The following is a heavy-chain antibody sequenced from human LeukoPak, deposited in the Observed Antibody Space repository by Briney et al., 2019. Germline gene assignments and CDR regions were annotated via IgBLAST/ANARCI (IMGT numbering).Heavy chain of an antibody. V-gene: IGHV3-48*04. CDR2: IGRGIT. Sequence: GGSLRLSCAASGFTFSSYSMNWVRQAPGKGLEWVSHIGRGITYADSVKGRFTISRDNAKNSVYLQMNGLRAEDTAVYYCARDALAGEKPEYFFDYWGQGTLVTVSS. CDR3: ARDALAGEKPEYFFDY. J-gene: IGHJ4*02. CDR1: GFTFSSYS.